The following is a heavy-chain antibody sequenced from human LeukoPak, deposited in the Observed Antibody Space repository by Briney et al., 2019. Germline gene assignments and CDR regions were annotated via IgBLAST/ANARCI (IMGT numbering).Heavy chain of an antibody. CDR2: IYYSGST. CDR3: ATSLMAYYFDY. V-gene: IGHV4-39*01. Sequence: SETLSLTCTVSGGSISSSSYYWGWIRQPPGKGLEWIGSIYYSGSTYYNPSLKSRVTISVDTSKNQFSLKLSSVTAADTAVYYCATSLMAYYFDYWGQGTLVTVSS. J-gene: IGHJ4*02. CDR1: GGSISSSSYY. D-gene: IGHD5-24*01.